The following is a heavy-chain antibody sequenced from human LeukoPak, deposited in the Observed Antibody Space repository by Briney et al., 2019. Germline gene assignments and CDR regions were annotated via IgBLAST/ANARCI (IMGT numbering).Heavy chain of an antibody. CDR3: ARDVIYWGIAGYFVSGWFDP. Sequence: PGGSLRLSCAASGFTFSDYYMSWIRQAPGKGLEWVAVISYDGSNKYYADSVKGRFTISRDNSKNTLYLQMNSLRAEDTAVYYCARDVIYWGIAGYFVSGWFDPWGQGTLVTVSS. D-gene: IGHD6-13*01. V-gene: IGHV3-30*03. CDR1: GFTFSDYY. J-gene: IGHJ5*02. CDR2: ISYDGSNK.